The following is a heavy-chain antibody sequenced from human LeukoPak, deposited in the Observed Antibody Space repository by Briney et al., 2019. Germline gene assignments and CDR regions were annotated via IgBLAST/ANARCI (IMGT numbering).Heavy chain of an antibody. Sequence: ASVKVSCTASGYTFTSYAMHWVRQPPGQRLEWMGWINAGNGNTKYSQKFQGRVTITRDTSASTAYMELSSLRSEDTAVYYCARELSTALAAADSTGPYYYGMDVWGQGTTVTVSS. CDR1: GYTFTSYA. CDR3: ARELSTALAAADSTGPYYYGMDV. D-gene: IGHD6-13*01. J-gene: IGHJ6*02. CDR2: INAGNGNT. V-gene: IGHV1-3*01.